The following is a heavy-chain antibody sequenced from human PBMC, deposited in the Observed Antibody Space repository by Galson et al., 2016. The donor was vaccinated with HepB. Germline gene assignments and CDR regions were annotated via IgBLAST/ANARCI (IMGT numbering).Heavy chain of an antibody. CDR1: TFAFSRTW. CDR3: TRQEVTSYSDAFDL. J-gene: IGHJ3*01. V-gene: IGHV3-74*03. D-gene: IGHD2-21*01. Sequence: SLRLSCATTTFAFSRTWMTWVRQAPGKGLLWVSRISSDGSFTTYADSVKGRFTVSRDNMRNTLFLKMDDLRAEDTATYFCTRQEVTSYSDAFDLWGQGTRVAVSS. CDR2: ISSDGSFT.